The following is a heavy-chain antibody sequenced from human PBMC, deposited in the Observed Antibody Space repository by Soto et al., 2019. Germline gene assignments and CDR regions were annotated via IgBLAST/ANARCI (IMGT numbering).Heavy chain of an antibody. CDR2: ISGSGGST. Sequence: EVQLLESGGGLVQPGGSLRLSCAASGFTFSSYAMSWVRQAPGKGLEWVSAISGSGGSTYYADSVKGRFTISRDNSKKQPVLQMNRLKAEDTAGNFRAKGWFFVVVVSGHHRVDPWGQGTLVTVSS. CDR1: GFTFSSYA. D-gene: IGHD2-15*01. J-gene: IGHJ5*02. V-gene: IGHV3-23*01. CDR3: AKGWFFVVVVSGHHRVDP.